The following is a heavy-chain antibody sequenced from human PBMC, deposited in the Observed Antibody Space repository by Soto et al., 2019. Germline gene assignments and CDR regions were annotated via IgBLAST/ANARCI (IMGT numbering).Heavy chain of an antibody. CDR3: ARAGYYYDSSGYWTDWFDP. V-gene: IGHV4-59*08. CDR2: IYYSGST. Sequence: SETLSLTCTVSGGSISSYYWSWIRQPPGKGLEWIGYIYYSGSTNYNPSLKSRVTISVDTSKNQFSLKLSSVTAADTAVYYCARAGYYYDSSGYWTDWFDPWGQGTLVTVSS. D-gene: IGHD3-22*01. CDR1: GGSISSYY. J-gene: IGHJ5*02.